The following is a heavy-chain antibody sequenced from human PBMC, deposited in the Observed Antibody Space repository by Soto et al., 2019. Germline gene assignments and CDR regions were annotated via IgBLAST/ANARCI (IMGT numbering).Heavy chain of an antibody. CDR1: GDSITSGGYY. V-gene: IGHV4-31*03. D-gene: IGHD3-10*01. CDR2: IYYSGVT. CDR3: LRDFRGRGSGGFDA. Sequence: QVQLQESGPGLVKPSQTLSLTCTVSGDSITSGGYYWTCIRQHPGKGLEWIGYIYYSGVTYYNPSLKSRVTVSVDTSKNQCSLKLSSVTAAVTAVYYCLRDFRGRGSGGFDACGQGNLVAVSS. J-gene: IGHJ5*02.